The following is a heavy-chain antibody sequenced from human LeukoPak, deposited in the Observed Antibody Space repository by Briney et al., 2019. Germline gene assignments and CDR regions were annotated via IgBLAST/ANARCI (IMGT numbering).Heavy chain of an antibody. J-gene: IGHJ4*02. CDR1: GYTLNELS. V-gene: IGHV1-24*01. Sequence: ASVKVSCKVSGYTLNELSMHWVRQAHGKGLEWMGGFDTEDGETIYAQKFQGRVTMTEDTATDTAYMELSSLRSEDTAMYYCATSRDSSGYYLTPFDYWGQGTLVTFSS. CDR3: ATSRDSSGYYLTPFDY. CDR2: FDTEDGET. D-gene: IGHD3-22*01.